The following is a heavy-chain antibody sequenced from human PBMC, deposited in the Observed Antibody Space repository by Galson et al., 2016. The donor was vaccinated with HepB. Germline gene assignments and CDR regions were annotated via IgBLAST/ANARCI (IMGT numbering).Heavy chain of an antibody. CDR3: ARVGCSTTSCYRHSPHYFDY. Sequence: SLRLSCAASGFTFSSYWMHWVRQAPGKGLVWVSRSNGDGSSTTYADSVKGRFTISRDNAKNTLYLQMNSLRAEDTAVYYCARVGCSTTSCYRHSPHYFDYWGQGTLVTVSS. CDR1: GFTFSSYW. V-gene: IGHV3-74*01. D-gene: IGHD2-2*01. CDR2: SNGDGSST. J-gene: IGHJ4*02.